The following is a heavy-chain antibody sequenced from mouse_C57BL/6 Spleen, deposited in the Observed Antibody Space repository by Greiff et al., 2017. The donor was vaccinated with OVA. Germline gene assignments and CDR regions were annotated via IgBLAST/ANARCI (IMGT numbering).Heavy chain of an antibody. V-gene: IGHV1-4*01. J-gene: IGHJ3*01. CDR3: ARDQAWFAY. Sequence: QVQLQQSGAELARPGASVKMSCKASGYTFTSYSMHWVKQRPGQGLEWIGYINPSSGYTKYNQKFKDKATLTADKSSSTAYMQLSSLTSEDSAVYYCARDQAWFAYWGQGTLVTVSA. CDR2: INPSSGYT. CDR1: GYTFTSYS.